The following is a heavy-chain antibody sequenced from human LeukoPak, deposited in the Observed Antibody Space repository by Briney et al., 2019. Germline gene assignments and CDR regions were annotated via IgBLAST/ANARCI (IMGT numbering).Heavy chain of an antibody. CDR3: ARSPVLVGATPTD. Sequence: SETLSLTCAVYGESFSGYYWNWIRQPPGKGLEWIGEINHSGSTNYNPSLKSRVTISVDTSKNQFSLKLSSVTAADTAVNYCARSPVLVGATPTDWGQGTLVTVSS. V-gene: IGHV4-34*01. D-gene: IGHD1-26*01. CDR1: GESFSGYY. J-gene: IGHJ4*02. CDR2: INHSGST.